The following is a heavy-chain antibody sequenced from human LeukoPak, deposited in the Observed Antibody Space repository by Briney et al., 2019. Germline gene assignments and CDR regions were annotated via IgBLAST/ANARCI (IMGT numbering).Heavy chain of an antibody. CDR2: IKQDGSEK. J-gene: IGHJ4*02. CDR1: GFTFSSYW. CDR3: ARDGGRSSSWYVSLDY. Sequence: PGGSLRLSCAASGFTFSSYWMSWVRQAPGKGLEWVANIKQDGSEKYYVDSVKGRFTISRDNAKNSLYLQMNSLRAEDTAVYYCARDGGRSSSWYVSLDYWGQGTLVIVSS. V-gene: IGHV3-7*01. D-gene: IGHD6-13*01.